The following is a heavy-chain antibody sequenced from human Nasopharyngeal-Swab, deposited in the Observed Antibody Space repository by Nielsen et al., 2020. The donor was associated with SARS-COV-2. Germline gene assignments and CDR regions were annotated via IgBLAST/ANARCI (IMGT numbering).Heavy chain of an antibody. D-gene: IGHD2-2*01. CDR2: ISAYNGNT. Sequence: ASVKVSCKASGYTFTSYGISWVRQAPGQGLEWMGWISAYNGNTNYAQKLQGRVTMTRDTSMTTAYMELSRLTSDDTAVYYCARNPDCTSTICYNYWYFDLWGRGTLVTVSS. CDR3: ARNPDCTSTICYNYWYFDL. J-gene: IGHJ2*01. CDR1: GYTFTSYG. V-gene: IGHV1-18*01.